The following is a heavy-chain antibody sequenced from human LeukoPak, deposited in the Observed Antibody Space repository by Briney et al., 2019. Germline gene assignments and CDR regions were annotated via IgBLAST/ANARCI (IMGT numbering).Heavy chain of an antibody. CDR1: GGSFSGYY. Sequence: SETLSLTCAVYGGSFSGYYWSWIRQPPGKGLEWIGETNHSGSTNYNPSLKSRVTISVDTSKNQFSLKLSSVTAADTAVYYCARSQILTGRTFDYWGQGTLVTVSS. CDR3: ARSQILTGRTFDY. J-gene: IGHJ4*02. CDR2: TNHSGST. D-gene: IGHD3-9*01. V-gene: IGHV4-34*01.